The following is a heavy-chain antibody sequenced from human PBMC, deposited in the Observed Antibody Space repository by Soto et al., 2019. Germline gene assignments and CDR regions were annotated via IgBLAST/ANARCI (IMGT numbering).Heavy chain of an antibody. V-gene: IGHV3-30*18. CDR3: AKSGSENYDILTGYDT. Sequence: QVQLVESGGGVVQPGKSLRLSCAASGFTFSSYGMHWVRQAPGKGLEWVAVISYDGSNKYYADSVKGRFTISRDNSKNTLYLQMNSLRAEHTAVYYCAKSGSENYDILTGYDTWGQGTLVTVSS. CDR1: GFTFSSYG. J-gene: IGHJ4*02. D-gene: IGHD3-9*01. CDR2: ISYDGSNK.